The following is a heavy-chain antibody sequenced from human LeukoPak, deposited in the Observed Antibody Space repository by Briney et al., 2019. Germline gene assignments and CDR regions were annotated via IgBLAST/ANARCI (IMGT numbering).Heavy chain of an antibody. J-gene: IGHJ5*02. CDR1: GGSFSGYY. D-gene: IGHD3-22*01. CDR3: ARGGDSSDT. Sequence: PSETLSLTCAVYGGSFSGYYWSWIRQPPGKGLEWIGEINHSGSTNYNPSLKSRVTISVDTSKNQFSLKLSSVTAADTAVYYCARGGDSSDTWGQGTLVTVSS. CDR2: INHSGST. V-gene: IGHV4-34*01.